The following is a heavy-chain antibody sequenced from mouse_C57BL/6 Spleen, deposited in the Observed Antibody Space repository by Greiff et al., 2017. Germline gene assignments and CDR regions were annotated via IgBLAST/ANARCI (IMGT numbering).Heavy chain of an antibody. V-gene: IGHV5-4*01. CDR3: ARESGYYPYYIDY. Sequence: EVMLVESGGGLVKPGGSLKLSCAASGFTFSSYAMSWVRQTPEKRLEWVATISDGDSYTYYPDNVKGRFTITRANAKNNLYMQMSHLKSEDTAMYYCARESGYYPYYIDYWGQGTTLTVSS. CDR1: GFTFSSYA. D-gene: IGHD2-3*01. CDR2: ISDGDSYT. J-gene: IGHJ2*01.